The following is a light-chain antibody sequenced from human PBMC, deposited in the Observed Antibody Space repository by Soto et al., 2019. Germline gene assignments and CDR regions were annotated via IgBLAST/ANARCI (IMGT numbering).Light chain of an antibody. J-gene: IGKJ3*01. CDR3: HQYYSTPLT. V-gene: IGKV4-1*01. CDR1: QILYSSNNKNY. CDR2: WAS. Sequence: DIVLTQSPDSLGVSLGERATINCKSSQILYSSNNKNYLAWYQQKPGQPPKLLIYWASTRESGVPDRFSGSGSGTDFTLTISSLQAEDVAVYYCHQYYSTPLTFGPGTKVDIK.